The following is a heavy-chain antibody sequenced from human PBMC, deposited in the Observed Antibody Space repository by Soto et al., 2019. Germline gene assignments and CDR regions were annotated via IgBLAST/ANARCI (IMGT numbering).Heavy chain of an antibody. V-gene: IGHV4-31*03. J-gene: IGHJ4*02. CDR1: GGSISSGGYY. Sequence: QVQLQESGPGLVKPSQTLSLTCTVSGGSISSGGYYWSWIRQHPGKGLEWIGYIYYSGSTYYNPSIKSRVTISVDTSKNQFSLKLSSVTAADTAVYYCAREELGTSYYFDYWGQGTLVTVSS. D-gene: IGHD7-27*01. CDR2: IYYSGST. CDR3: AREELGTSYYFDY.